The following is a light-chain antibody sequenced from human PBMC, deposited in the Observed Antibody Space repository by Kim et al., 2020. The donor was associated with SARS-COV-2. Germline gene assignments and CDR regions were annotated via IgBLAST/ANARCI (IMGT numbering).Light chain of an antibody. CDR3: QQYSSYWT. Sequence: GGARVTITCRASQSISSWLAWYQQKPGKAPKFLISKASTLESGVPSRFSGSGSGTEFTLTISSLQPDDFATYYCQQYSSYWTFGQGTKVDIK. CDR2: KAS. CDR1: QSISSW. V-gene: IGKV1-5*03. J-gene: IGKJ1*01.